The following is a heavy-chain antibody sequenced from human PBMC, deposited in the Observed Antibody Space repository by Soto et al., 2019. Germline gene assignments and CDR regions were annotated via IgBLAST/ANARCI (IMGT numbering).Heavy chain of an antibody. V-gene: IGHV3-7*01. D-gene: IGHD1-26*01. Sequence: PGGSLRLSCAASGFTFSSFWMTWVRQAPGKGLEWVANIKQDGSEKYYVDSVKCRFTISRDNARNSLFLEMKSLRSEDTAVYSCVRERSGSYLAGFDYWGQRTLVTVSS. CDR1: GFTFSSFW. J-gene: IGHJ4*02. CDR2: IKQDGSEK. CDR3: VRERSGSYLAGFDY.